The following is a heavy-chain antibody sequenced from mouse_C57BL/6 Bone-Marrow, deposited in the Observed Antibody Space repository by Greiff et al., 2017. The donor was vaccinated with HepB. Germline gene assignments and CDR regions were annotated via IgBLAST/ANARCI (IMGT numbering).Heavy chain of an antibody. CDR1: GFSLSTFGMG. D-gene: IGHD2-1*01. Sequence: QVTLKESGPGILQPSQSLSLTCSFSGFSLSTFGMGVGWIRQPSGKGLEWLAHICWDDDKYYNPALKSRLTISKDTSNNQVFLKSANVDTADTATYYCARIAPSYGNPYYFDYWGQGTTLTVSS. V-gene: IGHV8-8*01. J-gene: IGHJ2*01. CDR3: ARIAPSYGNPYYFDY. CDR2: ICWDDDK.